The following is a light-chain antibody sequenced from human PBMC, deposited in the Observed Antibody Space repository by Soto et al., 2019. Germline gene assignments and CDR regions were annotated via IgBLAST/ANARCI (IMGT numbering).Light chain of an antibody. CDR3: GTWDSSLSAGGV. CDR2: ENN. Sequence: QSVLTQPPSVSAAPGQTVTISCSGSSSNIGKNYVSWYQQFPGTAPKLLIYENNKRPSGIPDRFSGSKSGTSATLDITGLQTGDEADYYCGTWDSSLSAGGVFGGGTKLTVL. J-gene: IGLJ3*02. V-gene: IGLV1-51*02. CDR1: SSNIGKNY.